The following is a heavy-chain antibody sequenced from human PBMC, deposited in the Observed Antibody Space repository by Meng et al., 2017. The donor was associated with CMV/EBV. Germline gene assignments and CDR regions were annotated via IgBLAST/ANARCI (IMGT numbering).Heavy chain of an antibody. J-gene: IGHJ4*02. CDR1: GYTFTGYY. D-gene: IGHD3-10*01. V-gene: IGHV1-2*02. CDR2: INPNSGGT. CDR3: ARTPMVRGVISHFDY. Sequence: ASVTVSCKASGYTFTGYYMHWVRKAPGQGLEWMGWINPNSGGTNYAQKFQGRVTMTRDTSISTAYMELSRLRSDDTAVYYCARTPMVRGVISHFDYWGQGTLVTVSS.